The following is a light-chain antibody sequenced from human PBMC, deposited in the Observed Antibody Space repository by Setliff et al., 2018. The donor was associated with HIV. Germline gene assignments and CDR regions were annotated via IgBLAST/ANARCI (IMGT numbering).Light chain of an antibody. Sequence: QSVLTQPASVSGSPGQAITISCTGTSDDIGRYYYVSWYQQLPGKAPKLIMYDVSHRPSGVSTRFSGSKSGDTASLTISGLQAEDEAHYYCTSYTNNTLYVFGSGTKVTVL. CDR2: DVS. V-gene: IGLV2-14*03. CDR3: TSYTNNTLYV. J-gene: IGLJ1*01. CDR1: SDDIGRYYY.